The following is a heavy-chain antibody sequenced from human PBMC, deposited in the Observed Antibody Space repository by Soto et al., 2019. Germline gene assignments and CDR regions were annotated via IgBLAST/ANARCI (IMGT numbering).Heavy chain of an antibody. D-gene: IGHD1-7*01. CDR1: GFTFSTYG. J-gene: IGHJ3*01. V-gene: IGHV1-3*04. CDR2: INTGNGDT. CDR3: ASRTNNWNYLVLD. Sequence: ASVKVSCKTSGFTFSTYGLHWVRQAPGQGPEWMGWINTGNGDTRYPQKFQGKVTLTRDTSASTAYMELSSLRSEDTAVYYCASRTNNWNYLVLDWGQGTMVTVSS.